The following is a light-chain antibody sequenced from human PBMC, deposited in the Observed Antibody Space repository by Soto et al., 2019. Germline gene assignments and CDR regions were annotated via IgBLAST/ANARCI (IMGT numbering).Light chain of an antibody. CDR3: QQYHNWHPIT. J-gene: IGKJ5*01. V-gene: IGKV3-15*01. CDR1: QSVSSH. CDR2: GAS. Sequence: EIVMTQSPDTLCVSLGEGATLSCRASQSVSSHLAWYQHKPGQAHRLLIYGASTRASGIPARFSGSGSETDFTLTISSLQSEDCAVYYGQQYHNWHPITFGQGTRLEIK.